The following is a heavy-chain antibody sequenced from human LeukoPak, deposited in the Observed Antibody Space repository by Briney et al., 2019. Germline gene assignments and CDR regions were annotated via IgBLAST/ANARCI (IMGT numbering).Heavy chain of an antibody. CDR2: ISYDGSNK. D-gene: IGHD3-9*01. V-gene: IGHV3-30-3*02. Sequence: GGSLRLSCAASGFTFSSYAMHWVRQAPGKGLEWVAVISYDGSNKYYADSVKGRFTISRDNSKNTLYLQMNSLRAEDTAVYYCAKSGATSVLRYFDWLPSWGQGTLVTVSS. CDR1: GFTFSSYA. J-gene: IGHJ4*02. CDR3: AKSGATSVLRYFDWLPS.